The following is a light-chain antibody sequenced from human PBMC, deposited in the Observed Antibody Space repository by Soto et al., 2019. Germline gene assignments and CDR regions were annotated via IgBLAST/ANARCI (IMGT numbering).Light chain of an antibody. CDR1: QWVGTN. Sequence: EIWRTHPQPPLLCFPGEGAPSSSRASQWVGTNLAWNRKKPGQAPRLLIYGASTRATGIPARFSGSGSGTEFTLTISSLQSEDFAVYYCQQYNNWPPWTFGQGTKVEIK. CDR3: QQYNNWPPWT. J-gene: IGKJ1*01. V-gene: IGKV3-15*01. CDR2: GAS.